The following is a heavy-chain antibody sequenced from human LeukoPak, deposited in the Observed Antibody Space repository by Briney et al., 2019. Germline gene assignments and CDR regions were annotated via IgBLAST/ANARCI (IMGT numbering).Heavy chain of an antibody. D-gene: IGHD3-9*01. Sequence: SVKVSCKASGGTFSSYAISWVRQAPGQGLEWMGGIIPIFGTANYAQKFQGRVTITADKSTSTAYMELSSLRSEDTAVYYCARDPGDYDILTGYLNYFDYWGQGTLVTVSS. CDR1: GGTFSSYA. CDR3: ARDPGDYDILTGYLNYFDY. CDR2: IIPIFGTA. V-gene: IGHV1-69*06. J-gene: IGHJ4*02.